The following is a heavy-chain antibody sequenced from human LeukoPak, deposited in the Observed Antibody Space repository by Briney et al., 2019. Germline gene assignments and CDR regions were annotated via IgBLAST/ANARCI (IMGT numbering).Heavy chain of an antibody. J-gene: IGHJ4*02. CDR3: ARDWTIAAAGTDY. CDR2: IIPILGIA. Sequence: EASVKVSCKASGGTFSSYAISWVRQAPGQGLEWMGRIIPILGIANYAQKFQGRVTITADKSTSTAYMELSSLRSEDTAVYYCARDWTIAAAGTDYWGQGTLVTVSS. D-gene: IGHD6-13*01. V-gene: IGHV1-69*04. CDR1: GGTFSSYA.